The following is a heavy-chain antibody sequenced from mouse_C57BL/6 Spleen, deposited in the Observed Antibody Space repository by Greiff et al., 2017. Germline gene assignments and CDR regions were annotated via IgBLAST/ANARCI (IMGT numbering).Heavy chain of an antibody. CDR3: ARRGNEGFAY. J-gene: IGHJ3*01. V-gene: IGHV1-59*01. CDR1: GYTFTSYW. Sequence: QVQLQQPGAELVRPGTSVKLSCKASGYTFTSYWLHWVKQRPGQGLEWIGVIDPSDSYTNYNQKFKGKATLTVDTSSSPAYMQLSSLTSEDSAVYYCARRGNEGFAYWGQGTLVTVSA. D-gene: IGHD2-1*01. CDR2: IDPSDSYT.